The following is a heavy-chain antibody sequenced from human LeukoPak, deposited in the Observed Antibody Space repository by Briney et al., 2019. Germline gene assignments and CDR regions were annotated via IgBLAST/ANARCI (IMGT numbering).Heavy chain of an antibody. D-gene: IGHD4-17*01. J-gene: IGHJ4*02. CDR1: GFTFSDYY. Sequence: PGRSLRPSCPASGFTFSDYYTSWIRQAPGKWLGWVSYISSSGSTIYYADSVKGRFTISRDNAKNSLYLEMNSLRADDMAFYYCARDSGDYYFDYWGQGTLVTVSS. CDR3: ARDSGDYYFDY. V-gene: IGHV3-11*01. CDR2: ISSSGSTI.